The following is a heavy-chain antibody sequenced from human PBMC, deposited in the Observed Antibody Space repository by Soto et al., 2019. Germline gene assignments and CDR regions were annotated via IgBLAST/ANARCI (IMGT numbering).Heavy chain of an antibody. V-gene: IGHV3-7*01. Sequence: EVQLVESGGGLVQPGGSLRLSCAASGFTFSSYWMSWVRQAPGKGLEWVANIKKDGSEKYSVDSVKGRFTISRDNAKNSLYLQMNSLRAEDTAVYYCARPRGYEYLDYWGQGTLVTVSS. CDR2: IKKDGSEK. J-gene: IGHJ4*02. CDR3: ARPRGYEYLDY. CDR1: GFTFSSYW. D-gene: IGHD5-12*01.